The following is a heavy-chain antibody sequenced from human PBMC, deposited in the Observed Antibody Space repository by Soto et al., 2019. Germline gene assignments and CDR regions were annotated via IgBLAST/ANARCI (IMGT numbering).Heavy chain of an antibody. D-gene: IGHD3-3*01. J-gene: IGHJ6*02. CDR3: ARHAAVDYDFWSGYLRGMDV. CDR1: GGSISSSSYY. Sequence: PSETLSLTCTVSGGSISSSSYYWGWIRQPPGKGLEWIGSIYYSGSTYYNPSLKSRVTISVDTSKNQFSLKLSSVTAADTAVYYCARHAAVDYDFWSGYLRGMDVWGQGTTVTVSS. CDR2: IYYSGST. V-gene: IGHV4-39*01.